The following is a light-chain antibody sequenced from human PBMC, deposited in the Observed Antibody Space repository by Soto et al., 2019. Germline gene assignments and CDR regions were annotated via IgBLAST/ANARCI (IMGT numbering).Light chain of an antibody. J-gene: IGKJ1*01. Sequence: DIQITQSPSTLSASVGDRVTITCRASESIGRWLAWYQQKPGKAPKLLIYEASSLEGGVPSRFSGRESGTEFALTISRLQPDDFATYYCQQYSSYSWTFGQGTKVDI. CDR3: QQYSSYSWT. CDR2: EAS. CDR1: ESIGRW. V-gene: IGKV1-5*03.